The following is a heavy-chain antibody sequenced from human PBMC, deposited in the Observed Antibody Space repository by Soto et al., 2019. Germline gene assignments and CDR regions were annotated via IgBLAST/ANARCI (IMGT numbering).Heavy chain of an antibody. Sequence: GGSLRLSCAASGFFFSNYAMSWVRQAPGKGLEWVSTISGTGDYTYYPDSVKGRFTISRDNSKSTVSLQMNSLGAEDTAVYYCAKHREVGPTLSDYWGQGTLVTVSS. CDR1: GFFFSNYA. D-gene: IGHD1-26*01. CDR2: ISGTGDYT. J-gene: IGHJ4*02. CDR3: AKHREVGPTLSDY. V-gene: IGHV3-23*01.